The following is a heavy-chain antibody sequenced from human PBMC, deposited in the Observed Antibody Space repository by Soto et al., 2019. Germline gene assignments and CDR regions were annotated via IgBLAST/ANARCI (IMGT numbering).Heavy chain of an antibody. J-gene: IGHJ4*02. CDR1: GYTFTGYY. V-gene: IGHV1-2*04. CDR3: ARDARGDEAPMDY. D-gene: IGHD3-10*01. Sequence: QVQLVQSGAEVKKPGASVKVSCKASGYTFTGYYMHWVRQAPGQGLEWMGWINPNSGGTNYAQKFQGWVTMTMEKSNSTAYMELSRLRSDDTGVYYCARDARGDEAPMDYWGQGTLVTVSS. CDR2: INPNSGGT.